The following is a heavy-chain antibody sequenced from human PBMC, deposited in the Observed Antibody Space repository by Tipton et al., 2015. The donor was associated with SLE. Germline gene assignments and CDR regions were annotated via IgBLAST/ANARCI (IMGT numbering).Heavy chain of an antibody. D-gene: IGHD6-13*01. CDR2: IYYNGST. V-gene: IGHV4-59*01. CDR3: ARGLLIADAFDI. J-gene: IGHJ3*02. CDR1: GGSINSYY. Sequence: TLSLTCTVSGGSINSYYWSWIRQPPGKGLEWIGYIYYNGSTNYNPSLKSRVTISVDTSKNQFSLKLSSVTAADTAVYYCARGLLIADAFDIWGQGTMVTVSS.